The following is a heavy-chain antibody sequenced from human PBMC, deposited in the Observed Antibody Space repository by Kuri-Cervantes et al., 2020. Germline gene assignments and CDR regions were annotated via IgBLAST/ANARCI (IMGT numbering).Heavy chain of an antibody. CDR1: GYTFTSYD. D-gene: IGHD3-10*01. Sequence: ASVKVSCKASGYTFTSYDINWVRQATGQGLEWMGWMNPNSGNTGYAQKFQGRVTMTRNTSISTVYMELSSLRSEDTAVYYCARTHLLLWVGEDDSFGIWGQGTMVTVSS. V-gene: IGHV1-8*01. J-gene: IGHJ3*02. CDR2: MNPNSGNT. CDR3: ARTHLLLWVGEDDSFGI.